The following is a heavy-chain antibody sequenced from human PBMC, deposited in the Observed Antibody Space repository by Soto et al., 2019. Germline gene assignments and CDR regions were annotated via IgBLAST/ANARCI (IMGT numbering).Heavy chain of an antibody. Sequence: SETLSLTCAVYGGSFSGYYWSWIRQPPGKGLEWIGEINHSGSTNYNPSLKSRVTISVDTSKNQFSLKLSSVTAADTAVYYCARIREGYDFWETYYYYYMDVWGKGTTVT. V-gene: IGHV4-34*01. CDR1: GGSFSGYY. CDR3: ARIREGYDFWETYYYYYMDV. D-gene: IGHD3-3*01. J-gene: IGHJ6*03. CDR2: INHSGST.